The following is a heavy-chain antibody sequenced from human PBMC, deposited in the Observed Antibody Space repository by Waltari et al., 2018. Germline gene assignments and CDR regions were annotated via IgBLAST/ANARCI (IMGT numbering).Heavy chain of an antibody. V-gene: IGHV4-59*01. CDR3: ARGGGGDWEWFDP. CDR1: GGSISGFY. CDR2: IYYTGST. D-gene: IGHD2-21*02. J-gene: IGHJ5*02. Sequence: QVQLQESGPSLLKPSETLSLICTVAGGSISGFYWSWVRQPPGKGLDWIGYIYYTGSTNFNPSLQIRVTMSVDTSKNQFSLKLSSVTAADTAFYYCARGGGGDWEWFDPWGQGTLVTVSS.